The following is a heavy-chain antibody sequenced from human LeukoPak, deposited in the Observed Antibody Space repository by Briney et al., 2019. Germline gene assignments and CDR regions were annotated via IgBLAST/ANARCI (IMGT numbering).Heavy chain of an antibody. CDR1: GFTFSSYA. Sequence: GSLRLSCAASGFTFSSYAMSWIRQPPGKGLEWIGEINHSGSTNYNPSLKSRVTISVDTSKNQFSLKLSSVTAADTAVYYCARVTFRGSGSYPFDYWGQGTLVTVSS. J-gene: IGHJ4*02. D-gene: IGHD1-26*01. CDR3: ARVTFRGSGSYPFDY. V-gene: IGHV4-34*01. CDR2: INHSGST.